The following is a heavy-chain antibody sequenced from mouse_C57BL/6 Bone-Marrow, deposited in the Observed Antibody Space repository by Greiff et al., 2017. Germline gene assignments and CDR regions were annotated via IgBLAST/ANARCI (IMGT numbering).Heavy chain of an antibody. D-gene: IGHD1-1*01. Sequence: DVKLVESGGGLVQPGGSMKLSCAASGFTFSDAWMDWVRQSPEQGLEWVAEIRNKANNHATYYAESVKGRFTISRDDSKSSVYLQMNSLRAEDTGIYYCTAGSSYDWYFDVWGTGTTVTVSS. J-gene: IGHJ1*03. CDR2: IRNKANNHAT. CDR3: TAGSSYDWYFDV. CDR1: GFTFSDAW. V-gene: IGHV6-6*01.